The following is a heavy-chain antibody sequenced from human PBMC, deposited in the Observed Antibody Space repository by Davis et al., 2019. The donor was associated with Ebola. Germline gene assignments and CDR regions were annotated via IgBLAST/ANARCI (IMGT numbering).Heavy chain of an antibody. CDR2: IKQDGSEK. D-gene: IGHD3-3*01. CDR1: GFTFSSYW. V-gene: IGHV3-7*01. Sequence: LSLTCAASGFTFSSYWMSWVRQAPGKGLEWVANIKQDGSEKYYVDSVKGRFTISRENAKNSLYLQMNSLRAEDTAGYYCARDGPRFLEWLPPTLGYYYMDVWGKGTTVTVSS. J-gene: IGHJ6*03. CDR3: ARDGPRFLEWLPPTLGYYYMDV.